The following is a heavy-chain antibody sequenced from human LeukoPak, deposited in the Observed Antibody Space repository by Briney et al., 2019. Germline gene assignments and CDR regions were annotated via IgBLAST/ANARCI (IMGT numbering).Heavy chain of an antibody. Sequence: SETLSLTCTVSGGSISSYYWSWIRQPPGKGLEWIAYLCYSGSTDYNPSLESRVTISVDTSKNQFSLKLRSVTAADTAVYYCATVAVIRGVTYFDYWGQGTLVTVSS. CDR2: LCYSGST. D-gene: IGHD3-10*01. V-gene: IGHV4-59*01. CDR1: GGSISSYY. J-gene: IGHJ4*02. CDR3: ATVAVIRGVTYFDY.